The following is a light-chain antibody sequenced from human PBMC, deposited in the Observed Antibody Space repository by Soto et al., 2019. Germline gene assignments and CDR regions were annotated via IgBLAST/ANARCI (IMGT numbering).Light chain of an antibody. CDR3: CSYAGSSTSYV. CDR1: SSDDGSYNL. Sequence: QSVLTQPASVSGSPGQSITISCTGNSSDDGSYNLVSWYQQHPGKAPKLMIYEVSKRPSGVSNRFSGPKSGNTASLTISGLQGEDEADYSCCSYAGSSTSYVFGSGTKVTVL. J-gene: IGLJ1*01. CDR2: EVS. V-gene: IGLV2-23*02.